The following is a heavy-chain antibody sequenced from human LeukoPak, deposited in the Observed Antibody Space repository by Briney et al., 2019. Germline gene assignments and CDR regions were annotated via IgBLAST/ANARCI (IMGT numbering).Heavy chain of an antibody. Sequence: PGGSLRLSCAASGFTFSSYSMNWVRQAPGKGLEWVSSISSSSSYIYYADSVKGRFTISRDNAKNSLYLQMNSLRAEDTAVYYGATLPELIDTVFDYWGQGTLVTASS. J-gene: IGHJ4*02. CDR1: GFTFSSYS. V-gene: IGHV3-21*01. CDR2: ISSSSSYI. D-gene: IGHD1-26*01. CDR3: ATLPELIDTVFDY.